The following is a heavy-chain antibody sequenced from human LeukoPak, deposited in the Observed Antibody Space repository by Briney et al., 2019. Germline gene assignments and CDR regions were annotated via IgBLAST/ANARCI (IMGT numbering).Heavy chain of an antibody. D-gene: IGHD1/OR15-1a*01. CDR1: GFTFSSYW. Sequence: RGSLRLSCVASGFTFSSYWMHWVRQAPGKGLVWVSRINSDGTSATYADSVRGRFTISRDNAKNTLYLQMNSLRAEDTAVYYCARDSGGVWNNLDSWGQGTLVTVSS. CDR3: ARDSGGVWNNLDS. V-gene: IGHV3-74*01. CDR2: INSDGTSA. J-gene: IGHJ4*02.